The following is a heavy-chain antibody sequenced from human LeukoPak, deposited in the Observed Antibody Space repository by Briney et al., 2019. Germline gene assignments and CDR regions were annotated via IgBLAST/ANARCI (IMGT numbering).Heavy chain of an antibody. J-gene: IGHJ4*02. Sequence: SETLSLTCAVYGGSFSGYYWSWIRQPPGKGLEWIGEINHSGSTNYNPSLKSRVTISVDTSKNQFSLKLSSVPAADTAVYYCARRPPRRSGSRSYYFDYWGQGTLVTVSS. CDR3: ARRPPRRSGSRSYYFDY. CDR2: INHSGST. CDR1: GGSFSGYY. V-gene: IGHV4-34*01. D-gene: IGHD3-10*01.